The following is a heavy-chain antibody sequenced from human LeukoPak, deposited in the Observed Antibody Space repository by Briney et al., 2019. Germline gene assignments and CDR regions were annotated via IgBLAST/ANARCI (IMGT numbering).Heavy chain of an antibody. CDR1: GFTFSSYG. CDR2: ISYDGSNK. D-gene: IGHD6-13*01. V-gene: IGHV3-30*18. J-gene: IGHJ1*01. Sequence: GGSLRLSCAASGFTFSSYGMHWVRQAPGKGLEWVAVISYDGSNKYYADSVKGRFTISRDNSKNTLYLQMNSLRAEDTAVYYCAKDPRGVVDSSSSGYFQHWGQGTLVTVSS. CDR3: AKDPRGVVDSSSSGYFQH.